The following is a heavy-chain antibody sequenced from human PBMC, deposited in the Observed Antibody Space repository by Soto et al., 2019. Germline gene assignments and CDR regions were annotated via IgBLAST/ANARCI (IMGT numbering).Heavy chain of an antibody. Sequence: GSLRLSCAASGFTFSSYAMSWVRQAPGKGLEWVSGVSGSGGSTYCVDSVKGRFTISRDNSKNTLYLQMNSLRAEDTAVYYCAKDFGYNYGYDAFDIWGQGTMVTVSS. CDR3: AKDFGYNYGYDAFDI. CDR1: GFTFSSYA. V-gene: IGHV3-23*01. D-gene: IGHD5-18*01. CDR2: VSGSGGST. J-gene: IGHJ3*02.